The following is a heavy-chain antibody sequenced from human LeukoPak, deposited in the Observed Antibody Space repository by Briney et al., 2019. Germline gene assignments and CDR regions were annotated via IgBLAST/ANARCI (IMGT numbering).Heavy chain of an antibody. V-gene: IGHV3-30*18. CDR1: GFTFSSYG. CDR3: AKDLYRGWPLDAFDI. CDR2: ISYDGSNK. Sequence: GGSLRLSCAASGFTFSSYGMHWVRQAPGKGLEWVAVISYDGSNKYYADSVKGRFTISRDNSKNTLYLQMNSLRAEDTAVYYCAKDLYRGWPLDAFDIWGQGTMVTVSS. J-gene: IGHJ3*02. D-gene: IGHD6-19*01.